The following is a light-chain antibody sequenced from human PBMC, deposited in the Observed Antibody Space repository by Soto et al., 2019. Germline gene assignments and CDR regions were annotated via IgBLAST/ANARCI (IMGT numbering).Light chain of an antibody. V-gene: IGKV3-11*01. CDR2: DAA. J-gene: IGKJ3*01. CDR1: QSVSDF. Sequence: EIVLTQSPGTLSLFPGERATLSCRASQSVSDFLAWYQQKPGQAPRLLIYDAAKRAPGIPPRFSGSGSGTDFTLTVSSLEPADSAVYYCQQRSNWPIFTFGPGTKV. CDR3: QQRSNWPIFT.